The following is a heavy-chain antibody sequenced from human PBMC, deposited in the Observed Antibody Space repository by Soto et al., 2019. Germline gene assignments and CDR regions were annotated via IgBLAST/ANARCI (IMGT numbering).Heavy chain of an antibody. D-gene: IGHD6-19*01. CDR2: IKQDGSEK. V-gene: IGHV3-7*01. Sequence: GGSLRLSCVASGFTFSSYWMSWVRQAPGKGLEWVANIKQDGSEKYYVDSVKGRFTISRDNAKNSLYLQMNSLRAEDTAVYYCARDKIQSGWYATDAFDIWGQGTMVTVSS. J-gene: IGHJ3*02. CDR3: ARDKIQSGWYATDAFDI. CDR1: GFTFSSYW.